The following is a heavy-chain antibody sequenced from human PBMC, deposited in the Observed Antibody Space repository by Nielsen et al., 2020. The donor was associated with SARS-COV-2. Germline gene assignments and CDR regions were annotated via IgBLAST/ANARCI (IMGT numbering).Heavy chain of an antibody. Sequence: ASVKVSCKASGYTFTSYGINWVRQAPGHGLEWMGWMNPNSGNTGYAQKFQGRVTMTRNTSTGTAHMELTSLRSEDTAVYYCARSRLVTYFSPSGTKGAMDVWGQGTTVTVSS. D-gene: IGHD3-10*01. CDR3: ARSRLVTYFSPSGTKGAMDV. CDR2: MNPNSGNT. CDR1: GYTFTSYG. J-gene: IGHJ6*02. V-gene: IGHV1-8*02.